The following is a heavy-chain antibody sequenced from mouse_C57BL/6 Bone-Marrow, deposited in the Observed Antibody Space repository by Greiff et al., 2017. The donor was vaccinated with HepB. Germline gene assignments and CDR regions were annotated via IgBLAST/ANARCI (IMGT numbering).Heavy chain of an antibody. Sequence: QVTLKVSGPGILQPSQTLSLTCSFSGFSLSTFGMGVGWIRQPSGKGLEWLAHIWWDDDKYYNPALKSRLTISKDTSKNQVFLKIANVDTADTATYYCARIWSPQTTVVATRGAMDYWGQGTSVTVSS. CDR2: IWWDDDK. V-gene: IGHV8-8*01. D-gene: IGHD1-1*01. CDR3: ARIWSPQTTVVATRGAMDY. J-gene: IGHJ4*01. CDR1: GFSLSTFGMG.